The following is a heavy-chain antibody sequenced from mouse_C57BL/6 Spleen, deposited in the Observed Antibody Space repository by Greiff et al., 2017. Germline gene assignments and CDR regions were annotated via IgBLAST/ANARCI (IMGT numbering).Heavy chain of an antibody. J-gene: IGHJ4*01. CDR2: IDPSDSYT. Sequence: QVQLQQPGAELVKPGASVKLSCKASGYTFTSYWMQWVKQRPGQGLEWIGEIDPSDSYTNYNQKFKGKATLTVDTSSSTAYMQLSSLTSEDSAVYYCARLDYYCSSYAMDYWGQGTSVTVSS. CDR1: GYTFTSYW. CDR3: ARLDYYCSSYAMDY. V-gene: IGHV1-50*01. D-gene: IGHD1-1*01.